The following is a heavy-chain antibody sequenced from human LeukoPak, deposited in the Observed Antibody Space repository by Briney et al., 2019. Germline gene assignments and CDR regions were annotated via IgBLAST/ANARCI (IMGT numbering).Heavy chain of an antibody. CDR1: GGSISSYY. J-gene: IGHJ2*01. D-gene: IGHD4-17*01. V-gene: IGHV4-59*01. CDR3: ARGGYTTGGYWYLDL. Sequence: PSETLSLTCTVSGGSISSYYWSWIRQPPGKGLEWIGYIYYSGSTNYNPSLKSRVTISVDTSKNQFSLQLSSVTAADTAVYYCARGGYTTGGYWYLDLWGRGTLVTVSS. CDR2: IYYSGST.